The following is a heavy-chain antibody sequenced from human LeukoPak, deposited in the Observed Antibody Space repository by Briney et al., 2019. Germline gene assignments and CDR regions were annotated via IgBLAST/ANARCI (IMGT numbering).Heavy chain of an antibody. J-gene: IGHJ2*01. D-gene: IGHD1-26*01. CDR3: ASLCGAALTSWVCFDL. Sequence: SETLSLTCTVSGGSISSYYWSWIRQPPGKGLEWIGYIYYSGSTNYNPSLKSRVTISVDTSKNQFSLKLSSVTAADTAVYYCASLCGAALTSWVCFDLWGRGTLVTVSS. V-gene: IGHV4-59*08. CDR1: GGSISSYY. CDR2: IYYSGST.